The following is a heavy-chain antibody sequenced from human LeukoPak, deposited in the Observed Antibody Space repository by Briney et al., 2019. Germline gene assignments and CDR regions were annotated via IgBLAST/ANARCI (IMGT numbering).Heavy chain of an antibody. CDR2: IYPDDSNI. CDR3: VRTFGESPNRNYFYGMDV. Sequence: GESLKISCKGSGYSFTSYWIGWVRQTPGKGLEWMGIIYPDDSNIRYSPSFQGQVTISADKSINTAYLQWSSLKASDTAMYYCVRTFGESPNRNYFYGMDVWGQGTTVTVSS. CDR1: GYSFTSYW. J-gene: IGHJ6*02. D-gene: IGHD3-10*01. V-gene: IGHV5-51*01.